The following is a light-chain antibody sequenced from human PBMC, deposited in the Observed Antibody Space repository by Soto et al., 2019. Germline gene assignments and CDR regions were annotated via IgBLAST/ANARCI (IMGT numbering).Light chain of an antibody. V-gene: IGKV1-5*03. CDR3: QQYNGYSKT. CDR2: KAS. CDR1: QSISSW. Sequence: DIQMTQSPSTLSASVGDRVSITCRASQSISSWLAWYQQKPGKAPKLLIYKASTLESGVPSRFSGSGSGTEFTLTINSLQRDDFATYYCQQYNGYSKTFGQGTKVDI. J-gene: IGKJ1*01.